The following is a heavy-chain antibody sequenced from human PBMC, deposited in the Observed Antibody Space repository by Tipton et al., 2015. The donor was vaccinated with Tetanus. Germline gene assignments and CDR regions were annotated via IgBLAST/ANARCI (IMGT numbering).Heavy chain of an antibody. Sequence: QVQLVQSGPEVKKLGSSVKVSCKASGGTFRYHAISWVRQAPGQGLEWMGGIIPVFGTSNYAQNFQDRVTVTADKSTSTVYMELRGLRPDDTAVYYCARGKDYTVSGSYWYFDLGGRGTLVTVSS. V-gene: IGHV1-69*06. CDR1: GGTFRYHA. D-gene: IGHD3-10*01. J-gene: IGHJ2*01. CDR2: IIPVFGTS. CDR3: ARGKDYTVSGSYWYFDL.